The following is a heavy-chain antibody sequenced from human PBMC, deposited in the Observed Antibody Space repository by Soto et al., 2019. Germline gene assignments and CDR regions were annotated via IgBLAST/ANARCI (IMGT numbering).Heavy chain of an antibody. CDR1: GFTVSSYA. CDR2: ISGSGGST. V-gene: IGHV3-23*01. J-gene: IGHJ4*02. CDR3: AKIDYSNYVFLGWRYYFDY. Sequence: GGSLRLSCAASGFTVSSYAMSWVRQAPGKGLEWVSAISGSGGSTYYADSVKGRFTISRDNSKNTLYLQMNSLRAEDTAVYYCAKIDYSNYVFLGWRYYFDYWGQGTLVTVSS. D-gene: IGHD4-4*01.